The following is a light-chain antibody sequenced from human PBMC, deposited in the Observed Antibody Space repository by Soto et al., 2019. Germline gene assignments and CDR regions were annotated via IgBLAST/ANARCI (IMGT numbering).Light chain of an antibody. CDR1: QSVSSY. CDR3: QQRSNWPIT. Sequence: EIVLTQSPGTLSLSPGEIATLSFRASQSVSSYLAWYQQKPGQAPRLLIYDASNRATGIPARFSGSGSGTDFTLTISSLEPEDFAVYYCQQRSNWPITFGQGTRRRL. V-gene: IGKV3-11*01. J-gene: IGKJ5*01. CDR2: DAS.